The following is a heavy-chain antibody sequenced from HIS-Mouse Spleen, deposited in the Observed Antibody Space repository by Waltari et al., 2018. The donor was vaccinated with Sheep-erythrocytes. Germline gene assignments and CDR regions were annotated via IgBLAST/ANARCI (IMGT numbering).Heavy chain of an antibody. CDR1: GGSISSSSYY. D-gene: IGHD3-10*01. CDR3: ARDYVPGIRGYFDY. Sequence: QLQLQESGPGLVKPSETLSLTCTVSGGSISSSSYYWGWIRQPPGKGLEWIGSISYRGSTYSNPSLKSRVTISVDTSKNQFSLKLSSVTAADTAVYYCARDYVPGIRGYFDYWGQGTLVTVSS. J-gene: IGHJ4*02. CDR2: ISYRGST. V-gene: IGHV4-39*07.